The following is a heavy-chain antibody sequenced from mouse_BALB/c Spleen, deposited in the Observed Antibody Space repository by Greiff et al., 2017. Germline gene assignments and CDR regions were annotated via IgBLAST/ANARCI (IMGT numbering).Heavy chain of an antibody. J-gene: IGHJ3*01. CDR3: ARANRYETWFAY. CDR1: GFTFSDYY. CDR2: ISDGGSYT. D-gene: IGHD2-14*01. Sequence: EVQVVESGGGLVKPGGSLKLSCAASGFTFSDYYMYWVRQTPEKRLEWVATISDGGSYTYYPDSVKGRFTISRDNAKNNLYLQRSSLKSEDTAMYYCARANRYETWFAYWGQGTLVTVSA. V-gene: IGHV5-4*02.